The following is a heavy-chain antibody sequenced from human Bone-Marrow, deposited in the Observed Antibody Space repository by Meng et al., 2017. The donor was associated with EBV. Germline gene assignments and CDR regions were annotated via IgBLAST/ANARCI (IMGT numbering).Heavy chain of an antibody. CDR3: ASESGRGFTPDY. Sequence: QVQLVQSGAEVKKPGSSVKVSCKTSGGTFRSDAVTWVRQAPGQGLEWMGGLIPMSDAPHYAQKFQGRVTITADESTSTHYMDLGGLRSEDTAVYYCASESGRGFTPDYWGQGTLVTVSS. CDR2: LIPMSDAP. D-gene: IGHD3-10*01. J-gene: IGHJ4*02. CDR1: GGTFRSDA. V-gene: IGHV1-69*01.